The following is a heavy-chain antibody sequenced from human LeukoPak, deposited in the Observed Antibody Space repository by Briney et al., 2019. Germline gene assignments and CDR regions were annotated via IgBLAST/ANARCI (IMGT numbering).Heavy chain of an antibody. V-gene: IGHV4-39*07. J-gene: IGHJ5*02. CDR3: VRLGVVGLDQNWFDP. CDR1: GGSISSSSYY. Sequence: SETLSLTCTDSGGSISSSSYYWGWIRQPPGKGLEWIGSIYYSGSTYYNPSLKSRVAMSVDTSKNQFSLRLTSVTAADTAVYFCVRLGVVGLDQNWFDPWGQGTLVSVSS. CDR2: IYYSGST. D-gene: IGHD2-2*01.